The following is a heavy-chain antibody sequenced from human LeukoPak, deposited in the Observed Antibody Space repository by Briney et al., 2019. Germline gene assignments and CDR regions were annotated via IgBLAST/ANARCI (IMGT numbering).Heavy chain of an antibody. Sequence: GGSLRLSCAASRFSFRNYYMYWVRQAPGKGLEWVSSISISSNYIYYADSVKGRFTISRDNAKNSLYLQMNSLRAEDTAVYYCARGSRFGVVGRDAFDIWGQGTMVTVSS. V-gene: IGHV3-21*01. CDR1: RFSFRNYY. J-gene: IGHJ3*02. CDR3: ARGSRFGVVGRDAFDI. D-gene: IGHD3-3*01. CDR2: ISISSNYI.